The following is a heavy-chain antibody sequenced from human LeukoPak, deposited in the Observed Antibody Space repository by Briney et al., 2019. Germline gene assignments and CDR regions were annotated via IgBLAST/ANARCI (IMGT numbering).Heavy chain of an antibody. CDR2: IYSGGST. D-gene: IGHD6-19*01. V-gene: IGHV3-53*01. CDR3: ARGYSSGWYGGY. Sequence: GESLRLSCAASGFTVSYNYMSWVRQAPGKGLEWVSVIYSGGSTYYADSVKGRFTISRDNSKNTLYLQMNSLRAEDTAVYYCARGYSSGWYGGYWGQGTLVPVSS. CDR1: GFTVSYNY. J-gene: IGHJ4*02.